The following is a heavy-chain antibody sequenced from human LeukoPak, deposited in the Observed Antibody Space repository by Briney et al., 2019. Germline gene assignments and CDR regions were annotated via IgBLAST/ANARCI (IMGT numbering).Heavy chain of an antibody. CDR1: GYTFTSYY. Sequence: GASVKVSCKASGYTFTSYYMHWVRQAPGQGLEWMGIINPSGGSTSYAQKFQGGVTMTRDTSTSTVYTELSSLRSEDTAVYYCARGLDGYCTNGVCYGNWFDPWGQGTLVTVSS. V-gene: IGHV1-46*01. J-gene: IGHJ5*02. CDR2: INPSGGST. CDR3: ARGLDGYCTNGVCYGNWFDP. D-gene: IGHD2-8*01.